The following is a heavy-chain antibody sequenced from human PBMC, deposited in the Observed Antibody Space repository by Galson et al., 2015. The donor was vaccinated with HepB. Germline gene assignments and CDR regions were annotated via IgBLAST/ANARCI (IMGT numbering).Heavy chain of an antibody. J-gene: IGHJ3*02. CDR3: ARHSASGDGYNPHAFDI. CDR1: GYSFTSYW. Sequence: QSGAEVKKPGESLRISCKGSGYSFTSYWISWVRQMPGKGLEWMGRIDPSDSYTNYSPSFQGHVTISADKSISTAYLQWSSLKASDTAMYYCARHSASGDGYNPHAFDIWGQGTMVTVSS. V-gene: IGHV5-10-1*01. CDR2: IDPSDSYT. D-gene: IGHD5-24*01.